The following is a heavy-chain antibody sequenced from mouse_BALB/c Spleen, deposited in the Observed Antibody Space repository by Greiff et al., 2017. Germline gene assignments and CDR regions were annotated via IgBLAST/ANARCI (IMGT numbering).Heavy chain of an antibody. CDR2: ISYSGST. J-gene: IGHJ3*01. V-gene: IGHV3-8*02. CDR3: ARYLGGNYWFAY. CDR1: GDSITSGY. Sequence: EVQLQQSGPRLVKPSQTLSLTCSVTGDSITSGYWNWIRKFPGNKLEYMGYISYSGSTYYNPSLKSRISITRDTSKNQYYLQLNSVTTEDTATYYCARYLGGNYWFAYGGQGTLVTVSA. D-gene: IGHD2-1*01.